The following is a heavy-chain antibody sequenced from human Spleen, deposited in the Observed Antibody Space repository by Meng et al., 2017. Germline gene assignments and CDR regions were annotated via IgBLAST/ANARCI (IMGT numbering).Heavy chain of an antibody. D-gene: IGHD5-12*01. CDR2: INPDSGGT. Sequence: ASVKVSCMASGYSFTDYYMHWVRQAPGQGLEWMGWINPDSGGTNYAQNLQDRVTMTRDTSISTAYMELSRLRSDDTAVYYCARGVRNTGYTSPSDYWGQGTLVTVSS. CDR3: ARGVRNTGYTSPSDY. CDR1: GYSFTDYY. J-gene: IGHJ4*02. V-gene: IGHV1-2*02.